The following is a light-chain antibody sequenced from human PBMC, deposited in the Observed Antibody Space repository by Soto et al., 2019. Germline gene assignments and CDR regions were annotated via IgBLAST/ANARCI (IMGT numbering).Light chain of an antibody. V-gene: IGLV2-11*01. J-gene: IGLJ2*01. CDR2: DVS. Sequence: QSALTQPRSVSGSPGQSVTISCTGTSSDVGGYNYVSWYQQHPGKAPKLMIYDVSNRPSGVPDRFSGSKSGNTASLTISGLQAEDEDDYYCCSYAGSFLVFGGGTQLTVL. CDR3: CSYAGSFLV. CDR1: SSDVGGYNY.